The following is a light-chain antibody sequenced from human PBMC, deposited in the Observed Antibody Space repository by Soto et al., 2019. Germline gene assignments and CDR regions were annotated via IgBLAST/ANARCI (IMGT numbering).Light chain of an antibody. CDR2: GNS. CDR1: SSNIGAGYD. V-gene: IGLV1-40*01. Sequence: QSVLTQPPSVSGSPGQRVTISCTGSSSNIGAGYDVHWYQQLPGTAPKLLIYGNSNRPSGVPDRFSGSKSGTSASLAITGLQAEDEDDYYCQSYDSSLSGSYVFGTGTKLTVL. CDR3: QSYDSSLSGSYV. J-gene: IGLJ1*01.